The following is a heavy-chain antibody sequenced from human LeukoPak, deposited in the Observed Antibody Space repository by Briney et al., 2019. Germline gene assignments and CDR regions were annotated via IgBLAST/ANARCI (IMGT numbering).Heavy chain of an antibody. V-gene: IGHV4-59*01. CDR2: IYYTGTT. CDR3: ASKSSDHGELRFDY. D-gene: IGHD4-17*01. Sequence: SETLSLTCTMSGDSTNTYFWSWIRQPPGKGLEWIGYIYYTGTTNYNPSLKSRVTTSVDTSKNQFSLRLSSVTAADTAVYYCASKSSDHGELRFDYWGQGTLVTVSS. J-gene: IGHJ4*02. CDR1: GDSTNTYF.